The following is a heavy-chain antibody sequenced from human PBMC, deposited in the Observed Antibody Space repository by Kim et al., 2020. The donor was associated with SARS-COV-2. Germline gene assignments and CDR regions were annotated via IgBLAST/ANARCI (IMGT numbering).Heavy chain of an antibody. CDR3: AKDITGYGDYLIATTNDY. Sequence: GGSLRLSCAASGFTFGDYAMHWVRQAPGKGLEWVSGISWNSGSIGYADSVKGRFTISRDNAKNSLYLQMNSLRAEDTALYYCAKDITGYGDYLIATTNDYWGQGTLVTVSS. CDR2: ISWNSGSI. J-gene: IGHJ4*02. CDR1: GFTFGDYA. D-gene: IGHD4-17*01. V-gene: IGHV3-9*01.